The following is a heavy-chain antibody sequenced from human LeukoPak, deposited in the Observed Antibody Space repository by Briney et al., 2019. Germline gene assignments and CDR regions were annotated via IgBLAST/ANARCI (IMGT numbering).Heavy chain of an antibody. Sequence: PGGSLRLSCVASGFIFSDFWMNWVRLVPGKGLEWVANINEDGSVQDYVGSVRGRFTISRDNAKNPLYLHMNSVRVEDTAVYYCATRESSMARSHWGQGTLVTISS. CDR2: INEDGSVQ. V-gene: IGHV3-7*01. D-gene: IGHD3-10*01. CDR1: GFIFSDFW. CDR3: ATRESSMARSH. J-gene: IGHJ4*02.